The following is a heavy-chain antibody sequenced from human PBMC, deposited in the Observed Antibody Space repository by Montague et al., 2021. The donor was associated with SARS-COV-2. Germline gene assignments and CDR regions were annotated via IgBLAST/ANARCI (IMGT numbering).Heavy chain of an antibody. Sequence: SETLSLTCTVSGGSISSYYWSWIRQSAGKGLEWIGRIPTSGSTDYNPSLNSRVTMSVDTSKNQFSLKLSSVTAADTAVYYCASGNCYDFWSGYYSHDYVSGMDVWGQGTTVTVSS. J-gene: IGHJ6*02. V-gene: IGHV4-4*07. CDR2: IPTSGST. D-gene: IGHD3-3*01. CDR3: ASGNCYDFWSGYYSHDYVSGMDV. CDR1: GGSISSYY.